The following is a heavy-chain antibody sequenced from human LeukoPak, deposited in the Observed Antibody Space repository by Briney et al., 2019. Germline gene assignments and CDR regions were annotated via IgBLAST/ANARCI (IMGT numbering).Heavy chain of an antibody. CDR2: THYSGST. CDR3: ARLGLFTMVRRSGMDV. V-gene: IGHV4-39*07. CDR1: GGSIGSSTYY. Sequence: SETLSLTCTVSGGSIGSSTYYWAWIRQPPGKGLEWIGGTHYSGSTYYNPSLQSRVTISVDTSKNQFSLKLSSVTAADTAVYYCARLGLFTMVRRSGMDVWGQGTTVTVSS. D-gene: IGHD3-10*01. J-gene: IGHJ6*02.